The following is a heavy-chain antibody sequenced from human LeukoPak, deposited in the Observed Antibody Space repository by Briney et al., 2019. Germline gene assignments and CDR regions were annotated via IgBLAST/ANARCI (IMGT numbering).Heavy chain of an antibody. Sequence: GGSLRLSCAASGFTVSSNYMSWVRQAPGKGLEWVSVIYSGGSTYYADSVKGRFTISRDNSKNTLYLQMNGLRAEDTAVYYCARWANDCSSTSCYKDAFDIWGQGTMVTVSS. CDR2: IYSGGST. D-gene: IGHD2-2*02. CDR3: ARWANDCSSTSCYKDAFDI. J-gene: IGHJ3*02. CDR1: GFTVSSNY. V-gene: IGHV3-66*02.